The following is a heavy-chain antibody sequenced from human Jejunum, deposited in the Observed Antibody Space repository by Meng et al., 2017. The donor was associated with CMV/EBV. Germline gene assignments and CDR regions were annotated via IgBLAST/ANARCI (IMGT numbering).Heavy chain of an antibody. CDR1: GLTFTNYA. J-gene: IGHJ4*02. CDR3: AKRYCTTTNCKGAFDY. D-gene: IGHD2-2*01. Sequence: EGQVLESGGGVLPPGASLRLLWSALGLTFTNYALNVVRQVPGKGLEWVAVISGSGGGTDYADSVKGRFTISRDNSNNVVYLQMNSLRAEDTAIYYCAKRYCTTTNCKGAFDYWGQGTLVTVSS. V-gene: IGHV3-23*01. CDR2: ISGSGGGT.